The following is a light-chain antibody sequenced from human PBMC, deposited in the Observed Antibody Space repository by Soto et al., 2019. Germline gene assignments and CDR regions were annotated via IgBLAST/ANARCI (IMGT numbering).Light chain of an antibody. CDR2: AAS. CDR3: QQSYSIPLT. Sequence: DIQMTQSPSSLSASVGDRVIITCRASQTISNYVNWYQQKPGKAPKLLIFAASSLQSGAPSRFSGSGSGTDFTLTISSLQPEDFATYYCQQSYSIPLTFGQGTRLEIK. J-gene: IGKJ5*01. V-gene: IGKV1-39*01. CDR1: QTISNY.